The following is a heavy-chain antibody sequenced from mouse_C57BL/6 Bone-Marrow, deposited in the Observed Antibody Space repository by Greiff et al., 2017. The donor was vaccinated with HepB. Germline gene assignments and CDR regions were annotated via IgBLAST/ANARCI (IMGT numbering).Heavy chain of an antibody. V-gene: IGHV1-81*01. CDR1: GYTFTSYG. J-gene: IGHJ3*01. CDR2: IYPRSGNT. Sequence: VQLQQSGAELARPGASVKLSCKASGYTFTSYGISWVKQRNGQGLEWIGEIYPRSGNTYYNEKFKGKATLSADKSSSTAYMELSSLTSEDSSVYFCSRTLRFACFAYWGQGTLVTVSS. CDR3: SRTLRFACFAY. D-gene: IGHD1-1*01.